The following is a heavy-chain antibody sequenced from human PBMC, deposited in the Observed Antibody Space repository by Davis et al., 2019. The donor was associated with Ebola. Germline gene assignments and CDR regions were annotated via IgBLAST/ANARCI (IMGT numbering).Heavy chain of an antibody. CDR2: LRNKDNGVVT. CDR3: SRGAPHFMDV. V-gene: IGHV3-73*01. CDR1: GFILSGST. Sequence: GGSLRLSCAASGFILSGSTLHWVRQASGKGLEWVGRLRNKDNGVVTSYGASVEGRFTISRDDSKNTAYLQMNSLKTEDTAVYYCSRGAPHFMDVWGQGTTVTVSS. J-gene: IGHJ6*02.